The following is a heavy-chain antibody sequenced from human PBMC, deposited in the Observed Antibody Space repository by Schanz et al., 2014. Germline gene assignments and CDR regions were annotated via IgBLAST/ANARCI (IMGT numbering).Heavy chain of an antibody. Sequence: EVQLVESGGGLVQPGGSLRLSCAASGFTFSGYHMIWVRQAPGKGLEWVSYISSSSSVIDYPDSVKGRFTISRDNAKNSLFLQMNSLRDEDTAVYYCARGLDHGVNGIQPWGQGTLVTVSS. D-gene: IGHD4-17*01. J-gene: IGHJ1*01. CDR2: ISSSSSVI. CDR3: ARGLDHGVNGIQP. CDR1: GFTFSGYH. V-gene: IGHV3-48*02.